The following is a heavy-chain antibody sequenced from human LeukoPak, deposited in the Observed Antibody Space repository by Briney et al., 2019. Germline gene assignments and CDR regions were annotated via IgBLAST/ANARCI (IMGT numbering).Heavy chain of an antibody. CDR3: ARDHMTLDAFDI. V-gene: IGHV3-53*01. CDR1: GFTVSSNY. Sequence: GGSLRLSCAASGFTVSSNYMSWVRQAPGKGLEWVSVIYSGGSTYYADSVKGRFTISRDNSKNTLYLQMNSLRAEDTAVYYCARDHMTLDAFDIWGQGTMVTVSS. CDR2: IYSGGST. J-gene: IGHJ3*02.